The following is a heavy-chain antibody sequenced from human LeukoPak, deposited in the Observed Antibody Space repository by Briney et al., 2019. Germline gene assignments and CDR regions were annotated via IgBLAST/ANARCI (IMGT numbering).Heavy chain of an antibody. D-gene: IGHD2-2*01. CDR3: ARDALDCSSTSCPTGNWFDP. Sequence: ASVKVSCKASGYTFTSYGISWVRRAPGQGLEWMGWISAYNGNTNYAQKLQGRVTMTTDTSTSTAYMELRSLRSDDTAVYYCARDALDCSSTSCPTGNWFDPWGQGTLVTVSS. V-gene: IGHV1-18*01. CDR2: ISAYNGNT. CDR1: GYTFTSYG. J-gene: IGHJ5*02.